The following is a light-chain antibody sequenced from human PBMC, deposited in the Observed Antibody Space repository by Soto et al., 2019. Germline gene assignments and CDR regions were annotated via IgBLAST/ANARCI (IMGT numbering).Light chain of an antibody. CDR3: QQIYSIPIT. V-gene: IGKV1-39*01. CDR1: QSISSW. CDR2: AAS. J-gene: IGKJ5*01. Sequence: DIQMTQSPSTLSASVGDRVTITCRASQSISSWLAWYQQKPGKAPKLLIYAASSLQSGVPSRFSGSGSGTHFTLTISSLQPEDFATYYCQQIYSIPITFGQGTRLEIK.